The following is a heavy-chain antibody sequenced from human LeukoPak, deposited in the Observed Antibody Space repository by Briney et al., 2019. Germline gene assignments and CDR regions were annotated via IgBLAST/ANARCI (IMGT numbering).Heavy chain of an antibody. Sequence: GGSLRLSCAASGFSFSTYGMHWVSQAPGKGLEWVALIWNDGTNTYYADSVKGRFTISRDNSKNTLYLQMNSLRAEDTAVYYCAGDTPPGGDFYFDYWGQGTLVIVSS. V-gene: IGHV3-33*01. CDR2: IWNDGTNT. J-gene: IGHJ4*02. CDR3: AGDTPPGGDFYFDY. D-gene: IGHD3-16*01. CDR1: GFSFSTYG.